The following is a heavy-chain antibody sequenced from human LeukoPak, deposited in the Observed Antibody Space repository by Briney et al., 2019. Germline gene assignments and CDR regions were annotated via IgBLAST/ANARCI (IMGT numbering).Heavy chain of an antibody. V-gene: IGHV4-39*01. CDR2: VYHTGTT. CDR1: GGSINSGSFY. CDR3: ARFEFGEFGYYMDV. D-gene: IGHD3-10*01. J-gene: IGHJ6*03. Sequence: PSETLSLTCTVSGGSINSGSFYWVWIRQPPGKGLEWIGVVYHTGTTFCNPSLKGRVTISVDTSKNQFSLKLSSVTAADTAVYYCARFEFGEFGYYMDVWGKGTTVTVSS.